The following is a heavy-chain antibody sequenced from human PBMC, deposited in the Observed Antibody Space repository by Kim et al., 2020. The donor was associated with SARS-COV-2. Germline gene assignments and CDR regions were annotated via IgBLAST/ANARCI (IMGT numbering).Heavy chain of an antibody. V-gene: IGHV4-39*01. CDR2: IYYSGST. Sequence: SETLSLTCAVSGGSISSNNYYWGWIRQPPGKGLEGIGNIYYSGSTYYSPSLKSRVTISVDTSKNQFSLKLSSVTAADTAVYYCARSTVTYYFDYWRQGT. CDR3: ARSTVTYYFDY. D-gene: IGHD4-4*01. CDR1: GGSISSNNYY. J-gene: IGHJ4*02.